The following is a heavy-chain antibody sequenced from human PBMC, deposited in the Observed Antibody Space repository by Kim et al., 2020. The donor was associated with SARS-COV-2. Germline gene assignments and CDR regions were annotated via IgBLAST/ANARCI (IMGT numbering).Heavy chain of an antibody. CDR3: AKSRTAAAPDY. V-gene: IGHV1-18*01. D-gene: IGHD6-13*01. CDR2: T. Sequence: TNYAQKLQGRVTMTTDTSTSTAYMELRSLRSDDTAVYYCAKSRTAAAPDYWGQGTLVTVSS. J-gene: IGHJ4*02.